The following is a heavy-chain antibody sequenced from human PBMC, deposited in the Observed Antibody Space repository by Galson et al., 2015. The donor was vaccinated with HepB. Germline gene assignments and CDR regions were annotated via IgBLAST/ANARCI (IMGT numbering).Heavy chain of an antibody. J-gene: IGHJ6*02. CDR3: ARESQYSSGWYRDYYGMDV. CDR2: TYYRSKWYN. CDR1: GDSVSSNSAA. V-gene: IGHV6-1*01. D-gene: IGHD6-19*01. Sequence: CAISGDSVSSNSAAWNWIRQSPSRGLEWLGRTYYRSKWYNDYAVSVKSRITINPDTSKNQFSLQLNSVTPEDTAVYYCARESQYSSGWYRDYYGMDVWGQGTTVTASS.